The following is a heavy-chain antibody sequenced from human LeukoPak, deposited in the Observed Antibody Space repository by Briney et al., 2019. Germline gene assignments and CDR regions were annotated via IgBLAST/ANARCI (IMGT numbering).Heavy chain of an antibody. CDR2: TYYRSKWYN. D-gene: IGHD5-18*01. CDR1: GDSVSRNSAA. CDR3: ANRGYSYGYGPQRRPGPFDY. V-gene: IGHV6-1*01. J-gene: IGHJ4*02. Sequence: SQTLSLTCAISGDSVSRNSAAWNWVRQSPSRGLEWLGRTYYRSKWYNDYAVSVKSRITINPDTSKNQFSLQLNSVTPEDTAVYYCANRGYSYGYGPQRRPGPFDYWGQGTLVTVSS.